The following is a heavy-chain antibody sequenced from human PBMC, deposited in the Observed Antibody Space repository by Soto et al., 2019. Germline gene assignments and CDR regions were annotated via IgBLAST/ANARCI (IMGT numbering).Heavy chain of an antibody. CDR3: ASSYGSGYRACDY. CDR1: GDTFTFYS. Sequence: QVQLVQSGAEVKKPGSSVRVSCKASGDTFTFYSINWVRQAPGLGLEWMGRINPILSMSNYAQRFQGRVTMTADKSTSTAYMELSSLRAEETAMYYCASSYGSGYRACDYWGQGALVTVSS. D-gene: IGHD3-10*01. V-gene: IGHV1-69*02. J-gene: IGHJ4*02. CDR2: INPILSMS.